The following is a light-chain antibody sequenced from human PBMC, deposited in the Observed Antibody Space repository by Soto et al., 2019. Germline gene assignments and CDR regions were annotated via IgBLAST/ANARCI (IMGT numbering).Light chain of an antibody. J-gene: IGKJ1*01. Sequence: EVVLTQSPATLSLSPGERATPSCRASQSVSSYLAWYQQKPGQAPRLLIYDASNRATGIPARFSGSGSGTDFTLTISSLEPEDFAVYYCQHRSHWPPWTFGQGTKV. CDR2: DAS. CDR1: QSVSSY. V-gene: IGKV3-11*01. CDR3: QHRSHWPPWT.